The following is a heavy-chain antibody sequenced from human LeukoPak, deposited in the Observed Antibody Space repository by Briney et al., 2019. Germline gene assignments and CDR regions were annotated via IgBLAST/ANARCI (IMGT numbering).Heavy chain of an antibody. CDR3: ARGKSIAAGIYTLDY. Sequence: PSETLSLTCTVPGGSISSHFWSWVRQPPGKGLEWVGYIYYSGSTNYNPSLKRRVTISVDTSKNQFSLKLSSVTAADTAVYYCARGKSIAAGIYTLDYWGQGTLVTVSS. CDR2: IYYSGST. D-gene: IGHD6-13*01. V-gene: IGHV4-59*11. CDR1: GGSISSHF. J-gene: IGHJ4*02.